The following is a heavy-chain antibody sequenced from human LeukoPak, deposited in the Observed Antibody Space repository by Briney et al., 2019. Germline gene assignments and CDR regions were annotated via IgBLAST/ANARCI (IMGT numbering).Heavy chain of an antibody. Sequence: GGSLRLSCAASGLPFSTYGMHWVRQAPGKGLEWVAYTRYDGGNEYYTDSVKGRFTISRDNSKNTLYLQMNSLRVEDTAVYYCAKIKRAAAYFDYWGQGTLVTVSS. CDR2: TRYDGGNE. CDR3: AKIKRAAAYFDY. D-gene: IGHD2-2*01. V-gene: IGHV3-30*02. CDR1: GLPFSTYG. J-gene: IGHJ4*02.